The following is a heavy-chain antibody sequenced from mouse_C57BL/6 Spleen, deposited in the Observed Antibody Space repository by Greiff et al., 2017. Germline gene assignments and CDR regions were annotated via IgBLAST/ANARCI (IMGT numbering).Heavy chain of an antibody. J-gene: IGHJ2*01. CDR3: ARRGYGSGYVY. V-gene: IGHV1-61*01. Sequence: QVQLQQPGAELVRPGSSVKLSCKASGYTFTSYWMDWVKQRPGQGLEWIGNIYPSDSETHYNQKFKDKATLTVDKSSSPAYMQLSSLTSEDSAVYYCARRGYGSGYVYWGQGTTLTVSS. CDR1: GYTFTSYW. D-gene: IGHD1-1*01. CDR2: IYPSDSET.